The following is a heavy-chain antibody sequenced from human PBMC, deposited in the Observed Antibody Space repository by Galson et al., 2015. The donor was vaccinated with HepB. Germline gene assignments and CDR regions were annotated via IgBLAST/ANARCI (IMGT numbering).Heavy chain of an antibody. J-gene: IGHJ6*02. CDR2: ISSSSSYI. Sequence: SLRLSCEASGFTFSSNSMNWVRQAPGKGLEWVSSISSSSSYIYYADSVKGRFTISRDNAKNTLYLQMNSLIAEDTAVYYCARAGDYHYYYYGMDVWGQGTTVTVSS. CDR1: GFTFSSNS. CDR3: ARAGDYHYYYYGMDV. V-gene: IGHV3-21*01. D-gene: IGHD3-16*01.